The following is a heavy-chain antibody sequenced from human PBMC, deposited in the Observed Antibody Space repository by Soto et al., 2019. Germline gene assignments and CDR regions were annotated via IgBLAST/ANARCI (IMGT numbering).Heavy chain of an antibody. V-gene: IGHV1-2*04. Sequence: ASVKVSCKASGYTFTGYYMHWVRQAPGQGLEWMGWINPNSGGTNYAQKFQGWVTMTRDTSISTAYMELSRLRSDDTAVYYCARDQWGYCSSWYSSLGYYGMDVWGQGTTVTVSS. CDR2: INPNSGGT. J-gene: IGHJ6*02. CDR3: ARDQWGYCSSWYSSLGYYGMDV. CDR1: GYTFTGYY. D-gene: IGHD6-13*01.